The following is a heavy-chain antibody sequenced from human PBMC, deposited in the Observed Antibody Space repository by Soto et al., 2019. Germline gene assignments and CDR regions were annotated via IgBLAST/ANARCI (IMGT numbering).Heavy chain of an antibody. D-gene: IGHD6-13*01. CDR1: GYTFPDYW. V-gene: IGHV5-51*01. CDR3: ARNGNSSSWYPDS. J-gene: IGHJ4*03. CDR2: IFPSDSDT. Sequence: PXVSLTISCQGSGYTFPDYWIALVRQMPGKGLEEMGIIFPSDSDTRYSPSFQGQVIISVDTSINTAYLQFTSLKASDSAIYYCARNGNSSSWYPDSWGQGTQVTVSS.